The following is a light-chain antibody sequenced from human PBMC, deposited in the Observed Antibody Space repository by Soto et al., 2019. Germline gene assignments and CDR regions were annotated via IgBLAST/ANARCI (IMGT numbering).Light chain of an antibody. CDR1: QSVSSNY. CDR3: QQYGSSRRT. V-gene: IGKV3-20*01. J-gene: IGKJ4*01. Sequence: EIVLAQSPDTLSLSPGERASLSCRASQSVSSNYLAWYQQNAGQAPRLLVYGASSRATGIPDRFSGSGSETDFTLTISRLEPEDFAVYFCQQYGSSRRTFGGGTKVEIK. CDR2: GAS.